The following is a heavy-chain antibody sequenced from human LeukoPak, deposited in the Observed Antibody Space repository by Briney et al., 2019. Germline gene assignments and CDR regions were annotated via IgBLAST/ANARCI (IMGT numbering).Heavy chain of an antibody. CDR2: ISGSGGST. Sequence: GGSLRLSCAASGFTFSSYAMSWVRQAPGKGLEWVSAISGSGGSTYYADSVKGRFTISRDNSKNTLYLQMNSLRAEDTAVYYCAKDLFTSEGGTMIVVVTFDYWGQGTLVTVSS. V-gene: IGHV3-23*01. D-gene: IGHD3-22*01. CDR3: AKDLFTSEGGTMIVVVTFDY. CDR1: GFTFSSYA. J-gene: IGHJ4*02.